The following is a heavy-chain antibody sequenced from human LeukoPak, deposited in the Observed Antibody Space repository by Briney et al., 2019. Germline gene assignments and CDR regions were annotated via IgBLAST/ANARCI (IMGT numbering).Heavy chain of an antibody. J-gene: IGHJ4*02. V-gene: IGHV1-69*05. Sequence: ASVKVSCKASGGTFSSYAISWVRQAPGQGLKWMGRIIPIFGTANYAQKFQGRVTITTDESTSTAYMELSSLRSEDTAVYYCARVGLRMGVYYFDYWGQGTLVTVSS. CDR3: ARVGLRMGVYYFDY. CDR1: GGTFSSYA. D-gene: IGHD1-26*01. CDR2: IIPIFGTA.